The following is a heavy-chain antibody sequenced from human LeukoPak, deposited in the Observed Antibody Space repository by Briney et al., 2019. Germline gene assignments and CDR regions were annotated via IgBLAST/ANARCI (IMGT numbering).Heavy chain of an antibody. D-gene: IGHD3-10*02. CDR1: GFTFSTYA. J-gene: IGHJ6*02. CDR2: ISDSGANK. Sequence: PGGSLRLSGAAPGFTFSTYATNWFRQAPGKGLEWVSLISDSGANKHYAASVKGRFPIYRDNSKNTLSLKMTSLRPEDTAVYYCAKDVRVAGGGLDVWGQGTPVTVSS. CDR3: AKDVRVAGGGLDV. V-gene: IGHV3-23*01.